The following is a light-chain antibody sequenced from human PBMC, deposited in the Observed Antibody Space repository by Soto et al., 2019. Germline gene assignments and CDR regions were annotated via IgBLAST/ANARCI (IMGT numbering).Light chain of an antibody. CDR3: QQYNSYSTWT. CDR2: KAS. J-gene: IGKJ1*01. Sequence: DLQMTQSPSTLSASVGDRVTITCRASQSISSWLAWYQQKPGKAPKLLIYKASSLESGVPSRFSGIGSGKEFTLTISSLQPDDFATYYCQQYNSYSTWTFGQGTKVKIK. V-gene: IGKV1-5*03. CDR1: QSISSW.